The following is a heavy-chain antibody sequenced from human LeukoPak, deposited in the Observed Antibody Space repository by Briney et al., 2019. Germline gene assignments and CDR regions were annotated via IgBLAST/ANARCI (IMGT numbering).Heavy chain of an antibody. CDR2: INPNSGGT. CDR3: ARSSTDGDWFDP. D-gene: IGHD4-17*01. CDR1: GYTFTGYY. Sequence: GSVKVSCKASGYTFTGYYMHWVRQAPGQGLEWMGWINPNSGGTNYAQKFQGRVTMTRDTSISTAYMELSRLRSDDMAVYYCARSSTDGDWFDPWGQGTLVTVSS. J-gene: IGHJ5*02. V-gene: IGHV1-2*02.